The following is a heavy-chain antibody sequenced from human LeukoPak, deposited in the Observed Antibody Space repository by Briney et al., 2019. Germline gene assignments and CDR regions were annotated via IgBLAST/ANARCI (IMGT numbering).Heavy chain of an antibody. J-gene: IGHJ4*02. Sequence: GESLQISCNGSAYSFTSDWIGWVRQMPGKGLEWMGSIFPGDSDTRYRPPFQGTVTISADKSISTAYLQWSSLRASDTAMYYCARRPDYYDSSGYDVDYWGQGTLVTVSS. CDR3: ARRPDYYDSSGYDVDY. CDR2: IFPGDSDT. CDR1: AYSFTSDW. D-gene: IGHD3-22*01. V-gene: IGHV5-51*01.